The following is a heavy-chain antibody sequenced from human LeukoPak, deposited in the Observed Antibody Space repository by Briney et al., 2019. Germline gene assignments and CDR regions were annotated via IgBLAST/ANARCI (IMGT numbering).Heavy chain of an antibody. D-gene: IGHD5-12*01. CDR2: LYSGGQT. CDR3: ARARCDTCGYGS. CDR1: GFTVTSSY. J-gene: IGHJ5*02. V-gene: IGHV3-66*02. Sequence: PGGSLRLSCAASGFTVTSSYMSWARQAPGKGLEWVAVLYSGGQTYYAGSVRGRFTISRDASKNTLYLQMNSLRAEDTAEYYCARARCDTCGYGSWGQGTLVTVSS.